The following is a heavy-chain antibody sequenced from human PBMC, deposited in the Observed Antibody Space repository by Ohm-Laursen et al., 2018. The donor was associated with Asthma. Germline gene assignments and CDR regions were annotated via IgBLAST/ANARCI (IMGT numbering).Heavy chain of an antibody. V-gene: IGHV4-30-2*01. CDR2: IYHSGST. D-gene: IGHD3-10*01. J-gene: IGHJ6*02. CDR3: AGVAEVVRGLDV. Sequence: TLSLTCAVSGGSISSGGYSWSWIRQPPGKGLEWIGYIYHSGSTYYNPSLKSRVTIEVDRSKNQFSLKLGSLTAADTAVYYCAGVAEVVRGLDVWGQGTTVTVSS. CDR1: GGSISSGGYS.